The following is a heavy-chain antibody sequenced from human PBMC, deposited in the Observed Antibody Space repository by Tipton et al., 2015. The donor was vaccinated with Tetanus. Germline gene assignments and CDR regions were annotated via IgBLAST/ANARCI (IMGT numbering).Heavy chain of an antibody. CDR3: ARRGEARANWFDS. CDR1: GFSFRDYG. J-gene: IGHJ5*01. V-gene: IGHV3-48*02. Sequence: SLRLSCAASGFSFRDYGMNWVRQAPGKGPEWVSYISYSSTSVYYVDSVKGRFVVSRDNAKNSLYLQMNTLRDDDTAVYYCARRGEARANWFDSWGQGTLVTVSS. D-gene: IGHD2-21*01. CDR2: ISYSSTSV.